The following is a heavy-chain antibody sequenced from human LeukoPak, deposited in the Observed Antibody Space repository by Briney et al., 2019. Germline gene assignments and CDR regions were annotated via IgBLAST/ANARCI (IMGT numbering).Heavy chain of an antibody. V-gene: IGHV1-2*06. J-gene: IGHJ4*02. D-gene: IGHD3-10*01. CDR3: ARVTMVRGVSPLLY. CDR2: INPNRGGT. CDR1: GYTFTGYY. Sequence: ASVKVSCKASGYTFTGYYMHWVRQAPGQGREWMGRINPNRGGTNYAQKFQGRVTMTRDTSISTAYMELSRLRSDDPAVYSCARVTMVRGVSPLLYWGQGTLVTVSS.